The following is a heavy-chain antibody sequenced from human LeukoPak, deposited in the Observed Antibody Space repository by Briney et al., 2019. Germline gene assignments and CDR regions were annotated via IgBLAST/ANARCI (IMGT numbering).Heavy chain of an antibody. CDR2: INPNSGGT. J-gene: IGHJ5*02. V-gene: IGHV1-2*02. CDR3: ARDTGSRVPWFGP. D-gene: IGHD4-17*01. CDR1: GYTFTGYY. Sequence: GASVKVSCKASGYTFTGYYMHWVQQAPGQGLEWMGWINPNSGGTNYAQKFQGRVTMTRDTSISTAYMELSRLRSDDTAVYYCARDTGSRVPWFGPWGQGTLVTVSS.